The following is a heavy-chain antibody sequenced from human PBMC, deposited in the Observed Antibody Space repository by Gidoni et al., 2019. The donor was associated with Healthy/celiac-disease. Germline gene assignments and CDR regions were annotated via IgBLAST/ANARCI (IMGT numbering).Heavy chain of an antibody. CDR3: ARGSYLNIVPGLFDY. J-gene: IGHJ4*02. V-gene: IGHV3-48*03. CDR1: GFTFSRYE. D-gene: IGHD2-15*01. CDR2: ISTSGSTI. Sequence: EVQLVESGGGLVQPGGSLRLSCAASGFTFSRYEINWVRQAPGKGLEWVSYISTSGSTIYYADSVKGRFTISRDNAKNSLYLQMNSLRAEDTAVYYCARGSYLNIVPGLFDYWGQGTLVTVSS.